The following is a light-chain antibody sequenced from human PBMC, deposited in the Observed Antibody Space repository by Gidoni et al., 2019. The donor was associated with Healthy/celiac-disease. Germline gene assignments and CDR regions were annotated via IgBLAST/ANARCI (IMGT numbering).Light chain of an antibody. CDR1: QSISSY. Sequence: DIQMTQSPSSLSASVGDRVTITCRASQSISSYLNWYQQNPGKAPKLLIYAASSLQSGVPSRFSGSGSGTDFTLTISSLQPEDFATYYCQQKWTFGQXTKVEI. J-gene: IGKJ1*01. CDR2: AAS. CDR3: QQKWT. V-gene: IGKV1-39*01.